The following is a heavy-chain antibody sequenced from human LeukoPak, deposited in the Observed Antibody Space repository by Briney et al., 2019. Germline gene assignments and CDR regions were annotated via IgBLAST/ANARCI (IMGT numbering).Heavy chain of an antibody. CDR1: GGYIRSYY. CDR3: ARVYYSSSYDYWYFDL. V-gene: IGHV4-59*01. J-gene: IGHJ2*01. Sequence: SETLSLTCTVSGGYIRSYYWSWIRQPPGKGLEWIGYIYYSGSTNYNPSLKSRVTISVDTSKKQLSLKLSSVTAADTAVYYCARVYYSSSYDYWYFDLWGRGTLVTVSS. D-gene: IGHD6-13*01. CDR2: IYYSGST.